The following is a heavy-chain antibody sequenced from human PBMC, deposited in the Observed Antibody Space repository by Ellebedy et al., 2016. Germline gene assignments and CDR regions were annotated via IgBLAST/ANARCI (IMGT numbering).Heavy chain of an antibody. CDR3: ARASKWDAFDV. J-gene: IGHJ3*01. D-gene: IGHD1-26*01. CDR1: GFTFSIYA. Sequence: GESLKISXAASGFTFSIYAMSWVRQAPGKGLEWVSAISGSGGSTYYADSVKGRFTISRDNSKNTLHLQMNSLRAEDTAVYYCARASKWDAFDVWGRGTMVTVSS. V-gene: IGHV3-23*01. CDR2: ISGSGGST.